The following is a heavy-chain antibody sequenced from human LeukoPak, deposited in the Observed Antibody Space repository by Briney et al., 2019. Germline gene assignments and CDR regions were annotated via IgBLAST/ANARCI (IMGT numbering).Heavy chain of an antibody. CDR1: GVAISRGGYA. D-gene: IGHD4-23*01. Sequence: IPSETLSLTCAVSGVAISRGGYAWNWIRQPPGKGLEWIGYIYYSGSTNYNPSLKSRVTISVDTSKNQFSLKLSSVTAADTAVYYCASAHYGGVFSPYFDYWGQGTLVTVSS. J-gene: IGHJ4*02. CDR3: ASAHYGGVFSPYFDY. V-gene: IGHV4-61*08. CDR2: IYYSGST.